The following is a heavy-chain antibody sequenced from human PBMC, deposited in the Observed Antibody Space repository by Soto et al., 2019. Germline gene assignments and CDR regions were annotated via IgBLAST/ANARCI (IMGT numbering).Heavy chain of an antibody. V-gene: IGHV1-69*12. D-gene: IGHD5-12*01. CDR1: GGTFSNYP. CDR2: IIPIFGTV. J-gene: IGHJ2*01. Sequence: QVQLVQSGAEVKKPGSSVKVSCKASGGTFSNYPISWVRQAPVQGLEWMGGIIPIFGTVNYAQKFQGRVTITADESTSTAYMELSSLRSEDTAVYYCARGNHRWLQLWYFDLWGRGTLVTFSS. CDR3: ARGNHRWLQLWYFDL.